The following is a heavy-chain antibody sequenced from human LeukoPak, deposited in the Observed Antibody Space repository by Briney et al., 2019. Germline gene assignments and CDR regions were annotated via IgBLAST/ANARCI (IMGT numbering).Heavy chain of an antibody. D-gene: IGHD2-15*01. Sequence: GGSLRLSXAASGFTFSSYGMHWVRQAPGKGLEWVAFIRYDGSNKYYADSVKGRFTISRDNSKNTLYLQMNSLRAEDTAVYYCAKDEISPLDYWGQGTLVTVSS. V-gene: IGHV3-30*02. CDR2: IRYDGSNK. CDR1: GFTFSSYG. CDR3: AKDEISPLDY. J-gene: IGHJ4*02.